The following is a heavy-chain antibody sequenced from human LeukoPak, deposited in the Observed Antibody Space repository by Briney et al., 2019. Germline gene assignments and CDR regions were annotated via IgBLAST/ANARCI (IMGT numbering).Heavy chain of an antibody. Sequence: ASETLSLTCAVYGESLSKYYWTWIRQSPGKGLEWIGEINHRGSTNLNPSLKSRVTLSVDTSKYQFSPKLTSVTAADAAVYYCASSVGSTDYWGQGTLVTVSS. V-gene: IGHV4-34*01. D-gene: IGHD1-26*01. CDR3: ASSVGSTDY. CDR1: GESLSKYY. J-gene: IGHJ4*02. CDR2: INHRGST.